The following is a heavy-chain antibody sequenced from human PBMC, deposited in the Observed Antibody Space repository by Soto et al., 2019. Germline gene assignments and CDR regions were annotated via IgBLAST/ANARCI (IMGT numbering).Heavy chain of an antibody. CDR3: ARATGADKEDY. J-gene: IGHJ4*02. CDR1: GFTFRSYA. Sequence: GGSLRLSCAASGFTFRSYAMSWVRQAPGKGLEWVSLTSGSGGGTYYADSVKGRFTISRDSSKNTVSLEMTSLRAEDTAVYYCARATGADKEDYWGQGTLVTVSS. CDR2: TSGSGGGT. D-gene: IGHD3-10*01. V-gene: IGHV3-23*01.